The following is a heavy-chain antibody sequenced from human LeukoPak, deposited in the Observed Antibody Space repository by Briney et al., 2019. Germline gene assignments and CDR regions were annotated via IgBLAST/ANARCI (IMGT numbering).Heavy chain of an antibody. J-gene: IGHJ6*02. D-gene: IGHD3-22*01. CDR2: MNPNSGNT. V-gene: IGHV1-8*01. CDR3: ARVHYYDSSGYPYYYYGMDV. Sequence: ASVKVSCKVSGYTFTSYDINWVRQATGQGLEWMGWMNPNSGNTGYAQKFQGRVTMTRNTSISTAYMELSSLRSEDTAVYYCARVHYYDSSGYPYYYYGMDVWGQGTTVTVSS. CDR1: GYTFTSYD.